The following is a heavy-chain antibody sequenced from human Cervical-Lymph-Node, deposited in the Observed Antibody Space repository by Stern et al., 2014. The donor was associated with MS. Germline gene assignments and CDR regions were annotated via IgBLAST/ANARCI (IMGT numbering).Heavy chain of an antibody. V-gene: IGHV4-59*12. J-gene: IGHJ3*02. CDR2: FSYSGTT. Sequence: QVQLQESGPGLVKPSETLSLTCIVSGGSIRDYYWSWIRQPPGKGLEWIGYFSYSGTTNYNPSPMSRGTISVGTSQNQFSLRLISVTAADTAVYYCARKLNRGSYYDVFDIWGQGTMVTVSS. D-gene: IGHD1-26*01. CDR3: ARKLNRGSYYDVFDI. CDR1: GGSIRDYY.